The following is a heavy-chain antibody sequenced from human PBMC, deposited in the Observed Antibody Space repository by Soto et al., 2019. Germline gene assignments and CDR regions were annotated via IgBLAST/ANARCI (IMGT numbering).Heavy chain of an antibody. V-gene: IGHV4-59*01. CDR2: IYYSGST. Sequence: PSETLSLTCPVSGGSISSYYWSWIRQPPVKGLEWIGYIYYSGSTNYNPSLKSRVTISVATSKNQFSLKLSSVTAADTAVYYCAIGIYVMDVWGQVATVTAP. J-gene: IGHJ6*02. CDR1: GGSISSYY. CDR3: AIGIYVMDV.